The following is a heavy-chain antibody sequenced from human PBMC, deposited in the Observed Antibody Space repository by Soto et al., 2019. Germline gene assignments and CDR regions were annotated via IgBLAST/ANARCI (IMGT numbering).Heavy chain of an antibody. CDR2: IYYSGST. CDR3: ATHYYVWGSYRYDY. Sequence: SETLSLTCTVSGGSISGGGYYWSWIRQHPGKGLEWIGYIYYSGSTYYNPSLKSRVTISVDTSKNQFSLKLSSVTAADTAVYYCATHYYVWGSYRYDYWGQGTLVTVSS. V-gene: IGHV4-31*03. D-gene: IGHD3-16*02. CDR1: GGSISGGGYY. J-gene: IGHJ4*02.